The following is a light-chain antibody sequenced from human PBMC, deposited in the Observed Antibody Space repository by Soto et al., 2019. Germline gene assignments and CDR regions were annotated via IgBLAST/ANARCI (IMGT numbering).Light chain of an antibody. CDR2: EGS. Sequence: QSVLTQPASVSGSPGQSITISCTETSSDVGSYNLVSWYQQHPGKAPKLMIYEGSKRPSGVSNRFSGSKSGNTASLTISGLQAEDEADYYCCSYAGSSTLYVVFGGGTKLTVL. CDR1: SSDVGSYNL. V-gene: IGLV2-23*01. J-gene: IGLJ2*01. CDR3: CSYAGSSTLYVV.